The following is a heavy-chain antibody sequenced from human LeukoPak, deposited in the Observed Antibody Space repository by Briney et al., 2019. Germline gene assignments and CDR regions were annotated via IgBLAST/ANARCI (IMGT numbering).Heavy chain of an antibody. V-gene: IGHV3-23*01. CDR2: ISDSAGST. Sequence: GGSLRLSCAVSGITLSNYAMSCVRQAPGKGLEWVAGISDSAGSTNYADSVKGRFTISRDNRKNTLYLQMNSLRAEDTAVYFCAKRGVVIRVILVGFHKEAYYFDSWGQGALVTVSS. CDR1: GITLSNYA. J-gene: IGHJ4*02. CDR3: AKRGVVIRVILVGFHKEAYYFDS. D-gene: IGHD3-10*01.